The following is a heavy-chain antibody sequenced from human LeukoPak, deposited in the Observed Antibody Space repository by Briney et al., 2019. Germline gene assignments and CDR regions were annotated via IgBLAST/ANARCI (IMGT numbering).Heavy chain of an antibody. CDR2: ITSGVGIT. D-gene: IGHD3-22*01. V-gene: IGHV3-23*01. J-gene: IGHJ4*02. Sequence: GGSLRLSCAASGFTFSNYGMNWVRQAPGKGLEWVSIITSGVGITYYADSVKGRYTISRDNSRNTLYLQMNSLRAEDTAVYYCAKGDYYDLDYWGQGTLVTVSS. CDR1: GFTFSNYG. CDR3: AKGDYYDLDY.